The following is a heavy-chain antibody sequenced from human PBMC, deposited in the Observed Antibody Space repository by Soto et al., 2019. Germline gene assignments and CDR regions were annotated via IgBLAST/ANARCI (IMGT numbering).Heavy chain of an antibody. V-gene: IGHV4-31*03. Sequence: SETLSLTCTVSGGSISSGCYYWSWIRQHPGKGLEWIGYIYYSGSTYYNPSLKSRVTISVDTSKNQFSLKLSSVTAADTAVYYCATFQKRGYYYYGMDVWGQGTTVTVSS. CDR2: IYYSGST. CDR1: GGSISSGCYY. J-gene: IGHJ6*02. D-gene: IGHD1-1*01. CDR3: ATFQKRGYYYYGMDV.